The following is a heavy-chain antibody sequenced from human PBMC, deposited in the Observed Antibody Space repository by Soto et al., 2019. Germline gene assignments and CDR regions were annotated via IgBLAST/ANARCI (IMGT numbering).Heavy chain of an antibody. V-gene: IGHV1-69*12. Sequence: QVQLVQSGAEVKKPGSSVKVSCKASGGTFSNYPISWVRQAPGQGLEWMGGIIPIFGTVNYAQKFKGRVTITADESTGTAYMELSSLRSEDTAVYYCARGNHRWLQLWYFDLWGRGTLVTVSS. CDR3: ARGNHRWLQLWYFDL. CDR1: GGTFSNYP. J-gene: IGHJ2*01. CDR2: IIPIFGTV. D-gene: IGHD5-12*01.